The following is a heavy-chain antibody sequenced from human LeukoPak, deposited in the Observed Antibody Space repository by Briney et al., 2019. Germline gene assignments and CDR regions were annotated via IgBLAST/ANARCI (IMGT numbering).Heavy chain of an antibody. CDR3: AKSIAAPTTPFDY. CDR2: ISGSGGTT. Sequence: GGSLRLSCAASGFTFSTYAMNWVRQAPGKGLEWVSGISGSGGTTYYADSVKGRFTISRDNSKNTLYLQVNYLRAEDTALYYCAKSIAAPTTPFDYWGQGTLVTVSS. J-gene: IGHJ4*02. CDR1: GFTFSTYA. D-gene: IGHD6-6*01. V-gene: IGHV3-23*01.